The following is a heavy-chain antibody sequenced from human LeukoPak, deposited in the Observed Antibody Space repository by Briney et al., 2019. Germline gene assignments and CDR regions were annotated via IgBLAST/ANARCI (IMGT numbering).Heavy chain of an antibody. J-gene: IGHJ5*02. V-gene: IGHV4-30-2*01. CDR3: ARAPYCSSTSCYPSWFDP. CDR2: ICHSGST. Sequence: SQTLSLTCAVSGGSISSGGYSWSWIRQPPGTGLEWIGYICHSGSTYYNPSLKSRVTISVDESKNQFSLKLSSVTAADTAVYYCARAPYCSSTSCYPSWFDPWGQGTLVTVSS. D-gene: IGHD2-2*01. CDR1: GGSISSGGYS.